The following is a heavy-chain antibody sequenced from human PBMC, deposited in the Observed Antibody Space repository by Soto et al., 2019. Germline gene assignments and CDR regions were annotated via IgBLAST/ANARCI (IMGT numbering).Heavy chain of an antibody. CDR3: ARDVLRFLEWLPPYDAFDI. J-gene: IGHJ3*02. CDR1: GFTFSSYA. CDR2: ISGSGGST. V-gene: IGHV3-23*01. D-gene: IGHD3-3*01. Sequence: EVQLLESGGGLVQPGGSLRLSCAASGFTFSSYAMSWVRQAPGKGLEWVSAISGSGGSTYYADSVKGRFTISRDNSKNSLYLQMNSLRAEDTAVYYCARDVLRFLEWLPPYDAFDIWGQGTMVTVSS.